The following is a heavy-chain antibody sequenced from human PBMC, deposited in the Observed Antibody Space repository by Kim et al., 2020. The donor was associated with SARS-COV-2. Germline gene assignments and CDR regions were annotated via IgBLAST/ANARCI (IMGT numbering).Heavy chain of an antibody. CDR3: AKAAALSSYWYFDL. D-gene: IGHD2-2*01. Sequence: ADSVKGRFTISRDNSKNTLYLQMNSLRAEDTAVYYCAKAAALSSYWYFDLWGRGTLVTVSS. J-gene: IGHJ2*01. V-gene: IGHV3-23*01.